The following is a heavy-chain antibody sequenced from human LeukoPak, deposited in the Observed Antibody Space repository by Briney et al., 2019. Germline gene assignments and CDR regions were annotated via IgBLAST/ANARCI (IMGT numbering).Heavy chain of an antibody. J-gene: IGHJ5*02. CDR3: ARGRMGHYDFWSGYSMAGGDWFDP. CDR1: GYTFTSYD. Sequence: ASVKVSCKASGYTFTSYDINWVRQATGQGLEWMGWMNPNSGNTGYAQKFQGRVTMTRNTSISTAYMELSILRSEDTAVYYCARGRMGHYDFWSGYSMAGGDWFDPWGQGTLVTVSS. V-gene: IGHV1-8*01. D-gene: IGHD3-3*01. CDR2: MNPNSGNT.